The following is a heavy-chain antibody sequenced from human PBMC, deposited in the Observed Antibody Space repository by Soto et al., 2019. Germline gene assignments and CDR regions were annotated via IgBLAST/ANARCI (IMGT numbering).Heavy chain of an antibody. CDR1: GGSFSGYY. D-gene: IGHD5-18*01. CDR3: ASGGYSYGPDANWFDP. J-gene: IGHJ5*02. V-gene: IGHV4-34*01. CDR2: INHSGST. Sequence: SETLSLTCAVYGGSFSGYYWSWIRQPPGKGLEWIGEINHSGSTNYNPSLKSRVTISVDKSKNQFSLQLSSVTAADTAVYYCASGGYSYGPDANWFDPWGQGTLVTVSS.